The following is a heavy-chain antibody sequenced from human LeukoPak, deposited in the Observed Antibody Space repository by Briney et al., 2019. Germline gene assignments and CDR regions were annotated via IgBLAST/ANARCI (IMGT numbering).Heavy chain of an antibody. CDR3: ARVPDAWYFDL. Sequence: ASVKVSCKASGYTFSSYGISWVRQAPGQGLEWMGWISVYNGNTNYAQKLQGRVTMTTDTSTSTVYMELRSLRSDDTAVYYCARVPDAWYFDLWGRGTLVTVSS. V-gene: IGHV1-18*01. CDR2: ISVYNGNT. CDR1: GYTFSSYG. J-gene: IGHJ2*01.